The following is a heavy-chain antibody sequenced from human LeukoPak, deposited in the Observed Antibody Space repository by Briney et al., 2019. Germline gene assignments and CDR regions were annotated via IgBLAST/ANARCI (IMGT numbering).Heavy chain of an antibody. V-gene: IGHV3-23*03. D-gene: IGHD3-10*01. CDR1: GFTFSSYA. CDR3: AKADVLLWFGEFTH. Sequence: GGSLRLSCAASGFTFSSYAMSWVRQAPGKGLEWVSVIYSGGSTYYADSVKGRFTISRDNSKNTLYLQMNSLRAEDTAVYYCAKADVLLWFGEFTHWGQGTLVTVSS. CDR2: IYSGGST. J-gene: IGHJ4*02.